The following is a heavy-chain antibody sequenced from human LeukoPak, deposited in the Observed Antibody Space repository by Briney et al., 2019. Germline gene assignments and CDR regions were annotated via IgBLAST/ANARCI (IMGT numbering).Heavy chain of an antibody. Sequence: GGSLRLSCAASGFTFSSYAMSWVRQAPGKGLEWVSAISGSGGSTYYADSVKGRFTISRDNSKNTLYLQMNSLRAEDTAVYYCAIPGIYYDSSGYYGPDYWGQGTLVTVSS. CDR2: ISGSGGST. D-gene: IGHD3-22*01. CDR1: GFTFSSYA. CDR3: AIPGIYYDSSGYYGPDY. V-gene: IGHV3-23*01. J-gene: IGHJ4*02.